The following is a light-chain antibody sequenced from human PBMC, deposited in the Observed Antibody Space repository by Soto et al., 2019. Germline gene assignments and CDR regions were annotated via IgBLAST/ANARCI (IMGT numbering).Light chain of an antibody. Sequence: IVVSQSAVTLSLSPGDGATLSCRASQSVSSKLAWYQQKPGQAPRLLIYGASTRATGIPARFSGSGSGTEFTLIISSLQSEDSAVYYCQQYNSWLCTFGQGTKVDIK. CDR2: GAS. V-gene: IGKV3-15*01. CDR1: QSVSSK. CDR3: QQYNSWLCT. J-gene: IGKJ1*01.